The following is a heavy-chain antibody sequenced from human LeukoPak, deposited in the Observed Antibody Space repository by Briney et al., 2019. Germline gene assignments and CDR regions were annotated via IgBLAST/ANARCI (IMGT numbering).Heavy chain of an antibody. D-gene: IGHD6-13*01. Sequence: GGSLRLSCAASGFTFSSYAITWGRQAPGKGLEWVSAISGSGRSTYYADSVKGRFTISRDNSKNTLYLQMNSLRAEDTAMYYCARDTPSSSAFSHWGQGTLVTVSS. J-gene: IGHJ4*02. CDR3: ARDTPSSSAFSH. CDR2: ISGSGRST. CDR1: GFTFSSYA. V-gene: IGHV3-23*01.